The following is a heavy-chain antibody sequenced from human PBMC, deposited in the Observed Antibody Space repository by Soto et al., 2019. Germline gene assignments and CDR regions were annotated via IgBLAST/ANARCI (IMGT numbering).Heavy chain of an antibody. CDR3: ARGAGRTTGTELDLFDY. Sequence: GESLKISCKGSGYSFTSYWIGWVRQMPGKGLEWMGIIYPGDSDTRYSPSFQGQVTISADKSISTAYLQRSSLKASDTAMYYCARGAGRTTGTELDLFDYWGQGTLVTVSS. CDR1: GYSFTSYW. D-gene: IGHD4-17*01. CDR2: IYPGDSDT. J-gene: IGHJ4*02. V-gene: IGHV5-51*01.